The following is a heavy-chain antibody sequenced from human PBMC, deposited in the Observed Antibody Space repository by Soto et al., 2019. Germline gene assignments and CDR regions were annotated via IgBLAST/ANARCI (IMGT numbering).Heavy chain of an antibody. Sequence: EVQLVESGGGLVQPGGSLKLSCAASGFTFSGSAMHWVGQASGKGLEWVGRIRSKANSYATAYAASVKGRFTISRDDSKNTAYLQMNSLKTEDTAVYYCTRHPILEWLSDYYYYGMDVWGQGTTVTVSS. V-gene: IGHV3-73*01. CDR3: TRHPILEWLSDYYYYGMDV. CDR1: GFTFSGSA. D-gene: IGHD3-3*01. CDR2: IRSKANSYAT. J-gene: IGHJ6*02.